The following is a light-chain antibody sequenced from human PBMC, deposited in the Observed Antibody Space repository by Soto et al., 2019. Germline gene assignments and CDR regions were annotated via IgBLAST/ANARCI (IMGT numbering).Light chain of an antibody. J-gene: IGLJ7*02. CDR3: EAWDSNLSGGV. CDR2: DND. CDR1: RSNIGNNY. Sequence: QSVLTQPPSVSAAPGQKVTVSCSGSRSNIGNNYVSWYQHLPGTAPKLLIYDNDKRPSGIPDRFSASKSGTSATLDITGLQTGDEADYYCEAWDSNLSGGVFGGGTQLTAL. V-gene: IGLV1-51*01.